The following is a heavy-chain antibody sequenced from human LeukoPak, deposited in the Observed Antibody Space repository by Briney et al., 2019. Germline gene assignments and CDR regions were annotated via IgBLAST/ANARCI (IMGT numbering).Heavy chain of an antibody. CDR2: ISSSGSTI. V-gene: IGHV3-48*03. Sequence: GGSLRLSCAASGFTFSSYEMNWVRQAPGKGLEWVSYISSSGSTIYYADSVKGRFTISRDNAKNSLCLQMNSLRAEDTAVYYCARRGVPAAIRYYYYGMDVWGKGTTVTVSS. CDR1: GFTFSSYE. CDR3: ARRGVPAAIRYYYYGMDV. D-gene: IGHD2-2*01. J-gene: IGHJ6*04.